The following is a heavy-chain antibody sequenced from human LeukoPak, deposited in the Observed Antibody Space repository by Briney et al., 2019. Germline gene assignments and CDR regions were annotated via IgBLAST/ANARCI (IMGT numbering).Heavy chain of an antibody. CDR1: GFTFTRFN. Sequence: GGSLRLSCVASGFTFTRFNMNWVRQAPGKGLELVSSITTSGTYIYYADSVKGRFTISRDNAKNSLYLQMNSLRAEDTAVYYCARPFYYASNGGEGMDVWGQGTTVTVSS. V-gene: IGHV3-21*06. D-gene: IGHD3-22*01. CDR2: ITTSGTYI. CDR3: ARPFYYASNGGEGMDV. J-gene: IGHJ6*02.